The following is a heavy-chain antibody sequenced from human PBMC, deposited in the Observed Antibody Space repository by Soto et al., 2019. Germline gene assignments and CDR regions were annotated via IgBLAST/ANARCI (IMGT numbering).Heavy chain of an antibody. CDR2: ISYDGSNK. CDR3: AREKWDSSGWSYGRDV. Sequence: GGSLRLSCAASGFTFSSYAMHWVRQAPGKGLEWVAVISYDGSNKYYADSVKGRFTISRDNSKNTLYLQMNSLRAEDTAVFYCAREKWDSSGWSYGRDVWGQGTTVTVSS. CDR1: GFTFSSYA. V-gene: IGHV3-30-3*01. J-gene: IGHJ6*02. D-gene: IGHD6-19*01.